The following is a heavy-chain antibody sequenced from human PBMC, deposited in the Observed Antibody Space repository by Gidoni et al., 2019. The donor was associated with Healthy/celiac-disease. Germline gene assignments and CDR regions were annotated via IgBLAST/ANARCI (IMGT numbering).Heavy chain of an antibody. J-gene: IGHJ6*02. CDR2: IGYDGSNK. Sequence: QVQMVESRGGVVHPGRSLILSCAASSFPFSSHGMHWVRQAPGKGLEWVEGIGYDGSNKYYADSVKGRCTISRDNSKNTLELKMNSLRAEDTAVYYCAREALRNYYYYYGMDVWGQGTTGTVS. CDR3: AREALRNYYYYYGMDV. CDR1: SFPFSSHG. V-gene: IGHV3-33*01.